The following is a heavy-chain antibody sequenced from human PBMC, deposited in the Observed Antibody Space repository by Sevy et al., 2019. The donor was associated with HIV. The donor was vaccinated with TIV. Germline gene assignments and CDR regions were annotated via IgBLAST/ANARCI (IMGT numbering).Heavy chain of an antibody. J-gene: IGHJ4*02. CDR1: GFTFSIYA. D-gene: IGHD3-22*01. CDR3: AKDQLYDTSFFDY. Sequence: GGSLRLSCAASGFTFSIYAMSWVRQAPGMGLDWVSGISGSVGSTYYADSVKGRFTISRDNSKNTLYLQMNSLRAEDTAVYYCAKDQLYDTSFFDYWGQGTLVTVSS. CDR2: ISGSVGST. V-gene: IGHV3-23*01.